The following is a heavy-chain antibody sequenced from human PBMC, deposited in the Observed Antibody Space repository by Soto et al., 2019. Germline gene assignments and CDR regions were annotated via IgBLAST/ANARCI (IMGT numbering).Heavy chain of an antibody. CDR1: GYTFTTYD. V-gene: IGHV1-8*01. J-gene: IGHJ5*02. CDR2: MSPESGTT. Sequence: ASVKVSCKASGYTFTTYDINWVRQAAGQGLEWMGWMSPESGTTGYEQKFQGRVTMTRDTSITTAYLELTSLKYEDQAVYYCSRAQPTRLVPIDVGRGANRFDRWG. CDR3: SRAQPTRLVPIDVGRGANRFDR. D-gene: IGHD1-26*01.